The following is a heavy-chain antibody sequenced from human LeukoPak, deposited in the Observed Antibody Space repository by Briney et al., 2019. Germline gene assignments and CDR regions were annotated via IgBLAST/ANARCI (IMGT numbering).Heavy chain of an antibody. CDR3: ARHFSSSWSSAFDI. D-gene: IGHD6-13*01. CDR1: GYTFTSYG. Sequence: ASVKVSCKASGYTFTSYGISWVRQAPGQGLEWMGWINAYNGNTNYAQKLQGRVTMTTDTSTSTAYMELRSLRSDDTAVYYCARHFSSSWSSAFDIWGQGTMVTVSS. J-gene: IGHJ3*02. CDR2: INAYNGNT. V-gene: IGHV1-18*01.